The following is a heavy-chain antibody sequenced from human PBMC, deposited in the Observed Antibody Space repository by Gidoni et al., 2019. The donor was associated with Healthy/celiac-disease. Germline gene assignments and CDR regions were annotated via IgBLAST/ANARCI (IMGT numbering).Heavy chain of an antibody. V-gene: IGHV3-49*04. Sequence: EVQLVESGLGLVQLARSLRLSCTASGFTFGDYAMSWVRPAPGKGLEWVGFIRSKAYGGTTEYAASVKGRFTISRDDSKSIAYLQMNSLKTEDTAVYYCTRDGSWYEEGAFDIWGQGTMVTVSS. CDR3: TRDGSWYEEGAFDI. J-gene: IGHJ3*02. D-gene: IGHD6-13*01. CDR2: IRSKAYGGTT. CDR1: GFTFGDYA.